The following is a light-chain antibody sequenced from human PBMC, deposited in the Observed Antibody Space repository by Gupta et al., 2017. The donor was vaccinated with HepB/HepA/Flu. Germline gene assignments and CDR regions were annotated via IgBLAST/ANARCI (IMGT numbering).Light chain of an antibody. V-gene: IGKV1-5*03. CDR2: KAS. Sequence: DIQMTQSPSTLSASVGDRVTITCRASQNISRWLAWYQQKPGKAPNLLISKASTAESGVPSRFSGSGSGTDFTLTISILHPNDFATYYCQQDNSYPCIFGQGTKMDIK. CDR3: QQDNSYPCI. CDR1: QNISRW. J-gene: IGKJ2*02.